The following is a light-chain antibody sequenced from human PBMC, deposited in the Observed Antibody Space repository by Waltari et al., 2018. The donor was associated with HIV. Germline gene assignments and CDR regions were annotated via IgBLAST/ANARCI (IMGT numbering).Light chain of an antibody. J-gene: IGKJ2*01. V-gene: IGKV1-5*03. CDR1: QSISTW. CDR2: KAS. CDR3: QQYTSYCT. Sequence: DIQMTQSPSTLSVSVGDRVTISCRASQSISTWLAWYQQKPGKAPNLLIYKASSLESGVPSRFSGSGSGTEFTLTISNLQPDDSATYYCQQYTSYCTFGQGTKLEIK.